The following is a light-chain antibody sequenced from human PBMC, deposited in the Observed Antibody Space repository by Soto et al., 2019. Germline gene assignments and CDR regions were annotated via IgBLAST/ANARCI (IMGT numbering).Light chain of an antibody. CDR1: QSVSNN. J-gene: IGKJ1*01. CDR3: QQYGDSPQT. Sequence: EIVMTQSPATLSVSPGERATLSCRASQSVSNNLAWYQQKPGQAPRLLIYGASTRATGIPARFSGSGSGTEFTLTISSLQSEDFAVYYCQQYGDSPQTFGPGTKVDIK. CDR2: GAS. V-gene: IGKV3-15*01.